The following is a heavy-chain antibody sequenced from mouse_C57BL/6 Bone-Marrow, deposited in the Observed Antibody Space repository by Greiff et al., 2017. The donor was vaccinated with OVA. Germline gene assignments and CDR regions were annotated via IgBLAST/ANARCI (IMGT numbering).Heavy chain of an antibody. CDR3: ARALTTVVARGLMDY. J-gene: IGHJ4*01. V-gene: IGHV1-18*01. CDR1: GYTFTDYN. D-gene: IGHD1-1*01. Sequence: VQLQQSGPELVKPGASVKIPCKASGYTFTDYNMDWVKQSHGKSLEWIGDINPNNGGTIYNQKFKGKATLTVDKSSSTAYMELRRLTSEDTAVYYCARALTTVVARGLMDYWGQGTSVTVSS. CDR2: INPNNGGT.